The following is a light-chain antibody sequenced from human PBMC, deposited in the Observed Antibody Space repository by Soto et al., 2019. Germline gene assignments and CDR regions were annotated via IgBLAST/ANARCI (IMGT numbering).Light chain of an antibody. CDR3: KQRSKWPIT. CDR2: DAY. Sequence: ELVFAQSPGTPSLSPGGRAPPSLRASQSLSSRNLAWYQQKPGQAHRLFIYDAYNRATGIQARFSGSGSGTDFTLTIRSLEPEDFAVYYCKQRSKWPITFGQGTRLEIK. CDR1: QSLSSRN. V-gene: IGKV3-11*01. J-gene: IGKJ5*01.